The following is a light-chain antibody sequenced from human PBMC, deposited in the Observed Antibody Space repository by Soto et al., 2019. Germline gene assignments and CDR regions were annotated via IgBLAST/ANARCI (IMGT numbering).Light chain of an antibody. Sequence: QSALTQPASVSGSPGQSITISCTGTSSDVGGYNYVSWYQQHPGKAPKLMIYDARNRPSGVSNRFSGSKSGNTASLTISGHQAEVEDDYYCSSYTSSSTKVFGPGTKLTVL. V-gene: IGLV2-14*01. J-gene: IGLJ1*01. CDR1: SSDVGGYNY. CDR2: DAR. CDR3: SSYTSSSTKV.